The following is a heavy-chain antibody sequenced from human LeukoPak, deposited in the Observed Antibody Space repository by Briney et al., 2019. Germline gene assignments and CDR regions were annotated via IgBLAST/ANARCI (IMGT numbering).Heavy chain of an antibody. CDR2: INPNSGDT. V-gene: IGHV1-2*02. Sequence: ASVKVSCKASGYTFTGYYMHWVRQAPGQGLEWIGWINPNSGDTNYAQKLQGRVTMTRDTSISTAYMELSRLTSDDTAMYYCARDRTSGYNWFDPWGQGTLVTVSS. CDR1: GYTFTGYY. CDR3: ARDRTSGYNWFDP. J-gene: IGHJ5*02. D-gene: IGHD3-22*01.